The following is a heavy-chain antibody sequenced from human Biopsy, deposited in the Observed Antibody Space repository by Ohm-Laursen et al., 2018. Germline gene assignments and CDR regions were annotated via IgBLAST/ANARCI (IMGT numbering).Heavy chain of an antibody. D-gene: IGHD2-15*01. Sequence: SETLSLTWEVYGKTFSDYYRSWIRQPPGKGLEWIGQINQSGRTNYNPSLKSRVNISADKSNNRFSLKLTSVTSADTAVYFCGNEVHGRDYWGLGALVTVSS. V-gene: IGHV4-34*08. CDR3: GNEVHGRDY. CDR1: GKTFSDYY. J-gene: IGHJ4*02. CDR2: INQSGRT.